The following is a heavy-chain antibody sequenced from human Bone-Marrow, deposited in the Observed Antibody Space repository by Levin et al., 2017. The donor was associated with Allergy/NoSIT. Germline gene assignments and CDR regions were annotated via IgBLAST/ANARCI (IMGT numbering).Heavy chain of an antibody. CDR2: IYPGDSDT. V-gene: IGHV5-51*01. CDR3: AIRGIQLVQSSPAYYYYGMDV. J-gene: IGHJ6*02. Sequence: GGSLRLSCKGSGSSFTSYWIGWVRQMPGKGLEWMGIIYPGDSDTRYSPSFQGQVTISADKSISTAYLQWSSLKASDTAMYYCAIRGIQLVQSSPAYYYYGMDVWGQGTTVTVSS. D-gene: IGHD5-18*01. CDR1: GSSFTSYW.